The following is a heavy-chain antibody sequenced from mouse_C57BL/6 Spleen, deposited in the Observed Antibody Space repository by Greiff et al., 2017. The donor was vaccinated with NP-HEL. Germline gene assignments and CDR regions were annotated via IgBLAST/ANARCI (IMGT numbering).Heavy chain of an antibody. J-gene: IGHJ4*01. CDR1: GYTFTDYY. CDR3: ARKRNYYDSYYYAMDY. V-gene: IGHV1-26*01. CDR2: INPNNGGT. D-gene: IGHD2-4*01. Sequence: VQLQQSGPELVKPGASVKISCKASGYTFTDYYMNWVKPSHGKSLEWIGDINPNNGGTSYNQKFKGKATLTVDKSSSTAYMELRSLTSEDSAVYYCARKRNYYDSYYYAMDYWGQGTSVTVSS.